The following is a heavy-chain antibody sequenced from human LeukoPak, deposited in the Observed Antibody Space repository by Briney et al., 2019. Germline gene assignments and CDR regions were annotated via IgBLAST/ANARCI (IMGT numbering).Heavy chain of an antibody. CDR2: IIPILGIA. D-gene: IGHD5-18*01. V-gene: IGHV1-69*04. J-gene: IGHJ4*02. CDR3: ARDSHTATVIIPAGY. CDR1: GGTFSSYA. Sequence: SVKVSCKASGGTFSSYAISWVRQAPGQGLEWMGRIIPILGIANYAQKFQGRVTITADKSTSTAYMELSSLRSEDTAVYYCARDSHTATVIIPAGYWGQGTLVTVSS.